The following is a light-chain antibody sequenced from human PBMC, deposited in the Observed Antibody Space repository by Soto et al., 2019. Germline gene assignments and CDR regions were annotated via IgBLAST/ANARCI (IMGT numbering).Light chain of an antibody. CDR1: QGISNS. V-gene: IGKV1-16*02. CDR2: AAS. CDR3: QQYQSYPFT. Sequence: DIPMTQSPSSLSASVGDRVTITCRASQGISNSLAWFQQRPGKAPKSLLYAASTLHPGDPSKFSGSRSWTEFSLTITCLQPYDFQTYYWQQYQSYPFTFGPVTKVDIK. J-gene: IGKJ3*01.